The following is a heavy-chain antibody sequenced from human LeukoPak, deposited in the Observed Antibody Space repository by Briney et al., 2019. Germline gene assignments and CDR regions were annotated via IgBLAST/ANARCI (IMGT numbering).Heavy chain of an antibody. CDR1: GFTFSSYW. J-gene: IGHJ4*02. CDR3: ARARDGHNLRGSLDY. Sequence: GGSLRLSCAASGFTFSSYWMSWVRQAPGKGLEWVANIKQDGREKYYVDSVKGRFTISTDHAKTSLYLQMNSLRAEDTAVYYCARARDGHNLRGSLDYWGQGTLVTVSS. D-gene: IGHD5-24*01. CDR2: IKQDGREK. V-gene: IGHV3-7*01.